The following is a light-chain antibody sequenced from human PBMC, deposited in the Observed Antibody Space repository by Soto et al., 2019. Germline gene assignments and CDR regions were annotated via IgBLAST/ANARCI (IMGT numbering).Light chain of an antibody. J-gene: IGKJ5*01. CDR3: QQYIEDFT. CDR1: QSVSRW. Sequence: IQLTQSPSSLSASVGDRVTITCRASQSVSRWLAWYQQKPGEAPRLLMYDASSLDSGVPSRFSGSGSGTEFTLTISSLQPDDFATYYCQQYIEDFTFGQGTRLEIK. CDR2: DAS. V-gene: IGKV1-5*01.